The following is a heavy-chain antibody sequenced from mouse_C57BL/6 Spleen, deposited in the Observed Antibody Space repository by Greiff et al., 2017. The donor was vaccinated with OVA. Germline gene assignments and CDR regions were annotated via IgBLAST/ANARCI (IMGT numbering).Heavy chain of an antibody. J-gene: IGHJ2*01. D-gene: IGHD1-1*01. Sequence: QVQLKQPGAELVKPGASVKLSCKASGYTFTSYWMHWVKQRPGQGLEWIGMIHPNSGSTNYNEKFKSKATLTVDKSSSTAYMQLSSLTSEDSAVYYCARKDYGSSYFDDWGQGTTLTVSS. CDR2: IHPNSGST. V-gene: IGHV1-64*01. CDR3: ARKDYGSSYFDD. CDR1: GYTFTSYW.